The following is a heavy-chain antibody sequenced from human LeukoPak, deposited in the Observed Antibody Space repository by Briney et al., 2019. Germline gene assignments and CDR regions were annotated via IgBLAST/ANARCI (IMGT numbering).Heavy chain of an antibody. CDR2: IYPDDSDT. Sequence: GESLKISCKGSGYSFTSYWIGWVRQMPGKGLEWMGIIYPDDSDTRHSPSFQGQVTISADKSVSTAYLQWSSLKASDTAMYYCARVGADYDILTGYDYWGQGTLVTVSS. CDR3: ARVGADYDILTGYDY. CDR1: GYSFTSYW. V-gene: IGHV5-51*01. J-gene: IGHJ4*02. D-gene: IGHD3-9*01.